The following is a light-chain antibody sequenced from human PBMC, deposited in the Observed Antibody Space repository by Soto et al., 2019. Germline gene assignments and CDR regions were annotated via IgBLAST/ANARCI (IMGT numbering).Light chain of an antibody. CDR3: QQNGASRPVP. V-gene: IGKV3-20*01. J-gene: IGKJ3*01. CDR2: GPS. Sequence: EFVLTQSPDTLSLPPGERATLSCRARQTVTSSNVAWYQQKPGQAPRPLVYGPSTRATGVPDRFSGSGSGKDFTLTISRLEPEDFAVYYCQQNGASRPVPFGPGTKGEIK. CDR1: QTVTSSN.